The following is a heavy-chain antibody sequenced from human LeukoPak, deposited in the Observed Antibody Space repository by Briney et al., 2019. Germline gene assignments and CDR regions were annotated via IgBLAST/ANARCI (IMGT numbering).Heavy chain of an antibody. Sequence: GGTLRLSCAASGFTFSSYGMSWVRQAPGKGLEWVSAISGSGGSTYYADSVKGRFTISRDNAKNSLYLQMNSLRAEDTAVYYCARDPHYYYMDVWGKGTTVTISS. CDR1: GFTFSSYG. CDR3: ARDPHYYYMDV. V-gene: IGHV3-23*01. J-gene: IGHJ6*03. CDR2: ISGSGGST.